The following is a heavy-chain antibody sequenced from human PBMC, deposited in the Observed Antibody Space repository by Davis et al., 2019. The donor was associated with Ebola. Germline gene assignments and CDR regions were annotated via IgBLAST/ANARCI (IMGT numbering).Heavy chain of an antibody. CDR3: ARETPGGGSMDV. D-gene: IGHD3-10*01. CDR2: IYYSGST. V-gene: IGHV4-59*01. CDR1: AGSISSYY. J-gene: IGHJ6*03. Sequence: PSETLSLTCTVSAGSISSYYWSWIRQPPGKGLEWIGYIYYSGSTNYNPSLKSRVTISVDTSKNQFSLKLSSVTAADTAVYYCARETPGGGSMDVWGKGTTVTVSS.